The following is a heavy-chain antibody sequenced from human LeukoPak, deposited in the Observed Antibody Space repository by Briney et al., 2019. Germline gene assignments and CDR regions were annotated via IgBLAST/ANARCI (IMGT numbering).Heavy chain of an antibody. D-gene: IGHD6-13*01. J-gene: IGHJ4*02. CDR3: ARVKPIAAAGPNYYFDY. CDR1: GYTFSGYY. Sequence: ASVKVSCKASGYTFSGYYIHWVRQAPGQGLEWMGWINPISGGTNYAQKFQGRVTMTRDTSISTAYMELTWLRSDDTAVYYCARVKPIAAAGPNYYFDYWGQGTLVTVSS. CDR2: INPISGGT. V-gene: IGHV1-2*02.